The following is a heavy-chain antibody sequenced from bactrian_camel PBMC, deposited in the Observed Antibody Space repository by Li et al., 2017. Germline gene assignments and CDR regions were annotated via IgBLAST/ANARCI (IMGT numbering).Heavy chain of an antibody. CDR2: ISSDGTT. V-gene: IGHV3S53*01. CDR3: AAAADGSWWTSVGY. D-gene: IGHD6*01. CDR1: IVIFSDCR. J-gene: IGHJ4*01. Sequence: HVQLVESGGGSVQAGGSLKLSCAASIVIFSDCRMGWYRQVANNLCEFVARISSDGTTYYFDNVKGRFTVSQDDARHTWYLQMNSLKPDDTAMYYCAAAADGSWWTSVGYWGQGTQVTVS.